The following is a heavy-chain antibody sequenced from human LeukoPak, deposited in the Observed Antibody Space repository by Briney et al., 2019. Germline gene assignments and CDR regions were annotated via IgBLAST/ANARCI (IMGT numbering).Heavy chain of an antibody. Sequence: SETLSLTCTVSGGSISSSSYYWGWIRQPPGKGLEWIGSTYYSGSTYYNPSLKSRVTISVDTSKNQFSLKLSSVTAADTAVYYCARDLSTTGAFDIWGQGIMVTVSS. CDR1: GGSISSSSYY. CDR2: TYYSGST. CDR3: ARDLSTTGAFDI. J-gene: IGHJ3*02. D-gene: IGHD4-17*01. V-gene: IGHV4-39*07.